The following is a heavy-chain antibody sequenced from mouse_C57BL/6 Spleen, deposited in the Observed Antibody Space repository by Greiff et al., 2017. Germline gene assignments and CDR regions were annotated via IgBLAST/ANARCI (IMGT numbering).Heavy chain of an antibody. V-gene: IGHV5-4*01. CDR3: AGYYGSSAWFAY. CDR1: GFTFSSYA. D-gene: IGHD1-1*01. J-gene: IGHJ3*01. CDR2: ISDGGSYT. Sequence: EVQLVESGGGLVKPGGSLKLSCAASGFTFSSYAMSWVRQTPEKRLEWVATISDGGSYTYYPDNVKGRFTISRDNAKNNLYLQMSHLKSEDTAMYYCAGYYGSSAWFAYWGQGTLVTVSA.